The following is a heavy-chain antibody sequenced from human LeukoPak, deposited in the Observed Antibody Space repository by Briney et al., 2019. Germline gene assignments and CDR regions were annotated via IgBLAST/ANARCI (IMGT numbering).Heavy chain of an antibody. V-gene: IGHV3-23*01. Sequence: PGGSLRLSCAASGFTFSSYAMSWVRQAPGKGLEWVSAISGSGGSTYYADSVKGRFTISRDNSKNTLYLQMNSLRAEDTAVYYCAKADSSGYYYPNWFDPWDQGTLVTVSS. CDR2: ISGSGGST. J-gene: IGHJ5*02. D-gene: IGHD3-22*01. CDR1: GFTFSSYA. CDR3: AKADSSGYYYPNWFDP.